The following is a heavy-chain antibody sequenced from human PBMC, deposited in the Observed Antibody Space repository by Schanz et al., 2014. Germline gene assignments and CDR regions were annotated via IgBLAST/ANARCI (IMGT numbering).Heavy chain of an antibody. CDR1: GFIFSSYA. CDR3: ARGGSGSHYRLDY. CDR2: ISGSGAST. J-gene: IGHJ4*02. Sequence: EVQLLESGGGLVQPGGSLRLSCATSGFIFSSYAINWVRQAPGKGLEWVSGISGSGASTYYADSVKGRFTISRDNSNKTVDLQMNSLRAEDTGLYCCARGGSGSHYRLDYWGQGTLVTVSS. V-gene: IGHV3-23*01. D-gene: IGHD1-26*01.